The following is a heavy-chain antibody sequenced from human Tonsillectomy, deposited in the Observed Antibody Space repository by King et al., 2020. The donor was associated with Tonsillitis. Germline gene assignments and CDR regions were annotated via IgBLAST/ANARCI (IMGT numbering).Heavy chain of an antibody. V-gene: IGHV3-30*14. CDR3: AREETTPVLFPGGLNYYYYGMDV. CDR1: GFTFSSYT. J-gene: IGHJ6*02. CDR2: ISYDGSKK. D-gene: IGHD2-21*01. Sequence: VQLVESGGGVVQPGRSLRLSCAASGFTFSSYTMHWVRQAPGKGLEWVAVISYDGSKKYYADSVKGRFTISRDNSKNTLYVQMNSLRPEDTAVYYCAREETTPVLFPGGLNYYYYGMDVWGQGTTVTVSS.